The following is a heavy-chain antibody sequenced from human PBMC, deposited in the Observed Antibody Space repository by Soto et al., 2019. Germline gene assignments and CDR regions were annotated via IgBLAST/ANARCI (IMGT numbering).Heavy chain of an antibody. CDR2: IYYGGGT. CDR1: GVSISSYY. V-gene: IGHV4-59*01. J-gene: IGHJ4*02. CDR3: ARSLTLDYYDSSGRAQFDY. D-gene: IGHD3-22*01. Sequence: PSETLSLTCTVSGVSISSYYWSWIRQAPGKGLEYIGYIYYGGGTNYNPSLKSRVTISVDTSNQFSLKLSSVTAADTAVYYCARSLTLDYYDSSGRAQFDYWGQGTLVTVSS.